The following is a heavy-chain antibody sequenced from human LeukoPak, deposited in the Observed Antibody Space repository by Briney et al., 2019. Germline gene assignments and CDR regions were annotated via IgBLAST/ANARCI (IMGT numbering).Heavy chain of an antibody. Sequence: SETLSLTCTVSGGSISSYYWSWIRQPPGKGLEWIGYIYYSGSTNYNPSLKSRVTISVDTSKNQFSLKLSSVTAADTAVYYCARDLGRGTMVHLNWGQGTLVTVSS. CDR3: ARDLGRGTMVHLN. CDR1: GGSISSYY. D-gene: IGHD3-10*01. V-gene: IGHV4-59*01. J-gene: IGHJ4*02. CDR2: IYYSGST.